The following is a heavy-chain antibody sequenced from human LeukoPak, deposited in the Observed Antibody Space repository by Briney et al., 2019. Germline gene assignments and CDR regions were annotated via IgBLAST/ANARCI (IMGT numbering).Heavy chain of an antibody. J-gene: IGHJ4*02. D-gene: IGHD6-19*01. V-gene: IGHV4-39*01. CDR3: ARGGYRSAWLAFDC. Sequence: SETLSLTCTVSGGSISSSSYYWGWVRQAPGKGLAWIGSNHYRGSTCYNPALKSRVTISIDTSKNQLSLKLSSVTAADTAVYYCARGGYRSAWLAFDCWGQGTLVTVSS. CDR2: NHYRGST. CDR1: GGSISSSSYY.